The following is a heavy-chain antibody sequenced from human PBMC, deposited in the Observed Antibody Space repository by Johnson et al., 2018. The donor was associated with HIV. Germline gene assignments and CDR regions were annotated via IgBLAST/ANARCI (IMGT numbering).Heavy chain of an antibody. CDR1: GFTFSSYA. CDR2: ISYDGSNK. CDR3: ARDYGDYAHDAFDI. V-gene: IGHV3-30*04. Sequence: QVQLVESGGGVVRPGTSLRLSCAASGFTFSSYAMHWVRQAPGTGLEWVAVISYDGSNKYYAASVKGRFTISRDNSKNTLYLQMNSLRAEDTAVYYCARDYGDYAHDAFDIWGQGTMVTVSS. J-gene: IGHJ3*02. D-gene: IGHD4-17*01.